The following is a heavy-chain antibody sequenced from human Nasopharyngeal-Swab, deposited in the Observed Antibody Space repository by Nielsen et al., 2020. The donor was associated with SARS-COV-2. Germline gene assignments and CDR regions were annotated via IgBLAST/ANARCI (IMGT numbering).Heavy chain of an antibody. CDR1: WINLSSDY. J-gene: IGHJ4*02. Sequence: ESPKTPCAALWINLSSDYISRVRQAPGKGLEWVSFIYSDGSTSYTDSVKGRFTISRDNSKNTLYLQMNSLRAEDTAVYYCARGYKCGNYWGQGTLVTVSS. V-gene: IGHV3-53*01. CDR2: IYSDGST. CDR3: ARGYKCGNY. D-gene: IGHD5-18*01.